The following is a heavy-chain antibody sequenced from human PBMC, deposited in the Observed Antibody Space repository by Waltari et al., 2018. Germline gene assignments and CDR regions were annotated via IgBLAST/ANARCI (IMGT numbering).Heavy chain of an antibody. V-gene: IGHV5-51*03. CDR2: IYPGDSDT. CDR1: GSSFTSYW. J-gene: IGHJ6*03. Sequence: EVQLVQSGAEVKKPGESLKIFCKGSGSSFTSYWLGWVRQMPGKGLEWMGIIYPGDSDTRYSPSFQGQVTISADKSISTAYLQWSSLKASDTAMYYCARLPGWLVPNYYYYMDVWGKGTTVTVSS. CDR3: ARLPGWLVPNYYYYMDV. D-gene: IGHD6-19*01.